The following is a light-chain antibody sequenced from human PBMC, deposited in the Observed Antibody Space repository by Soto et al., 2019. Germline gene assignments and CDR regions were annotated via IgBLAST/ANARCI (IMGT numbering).Light chain of an antibody. V-gene: IGKV3-11*01. Sequence: EIVLTQSPANLSLSPGEISTLSCRASQSVSSYLAWYQQKPGQAPRLLIYDASNRATGIPARFSGSGSGTDFTLTISSLEPEDFAVYYCQQRSNWPPTFGPGTKVDIK. J-gene: IGKJ3*01. CDR2: DAS. CDR3: QQRSNWPPT. CDR1: QSVSSY.